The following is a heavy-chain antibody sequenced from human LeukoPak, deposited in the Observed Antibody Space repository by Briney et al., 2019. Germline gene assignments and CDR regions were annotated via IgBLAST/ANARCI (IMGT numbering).Heavy chain of an antibody. Sequence: SQTLSLTCAISGDSVSSNSAAWNWIRQSPSRGLEWLGRTYYRSKWYNDYAVSVKSRITINPDTSKNQFSLQLNSVTPEDSAVYYCARARRVRYYGSGSEQPFDYWGQGTLVTVSS. CDR3: ARARRVRYYGSGSEQPFDY. D-gene: IGHD3-10*01. CDR1: GDSVSSNSAA. J-gene: IGHJ4*02. V-gene: IGHV6-1*01. CDR2: TYYRSKWYN.